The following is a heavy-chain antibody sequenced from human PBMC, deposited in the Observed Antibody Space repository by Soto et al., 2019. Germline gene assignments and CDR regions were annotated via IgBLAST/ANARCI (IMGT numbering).Heavy chain of an antibody. V-gene: IGHV3-23*01. J-gene: IGHJ4*02. CDR2: ITISGGST. CDR3: AKDNVVVVATFDY. D-gene: IGHD2-15*01. CDR1: GFTFSSYA. Sequence: EVQLLESGGGLAQPGGSLRLSCAASGFTFSSYAMSWVRQAPGKGLEWVSRITISGGSTYYADSVKGRFTISRDNSNNTLYLQMNSLRAEHTAIYYCAKDNVVVVATFDYWGQGTLVTVSS.